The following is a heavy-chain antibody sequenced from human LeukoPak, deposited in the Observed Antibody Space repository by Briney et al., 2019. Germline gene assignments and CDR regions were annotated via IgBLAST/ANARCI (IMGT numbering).Heavy chain of an antibody. J-gene: IGHJ4*02. CDR2: IYYGGST. CDR3: ARQVPTGQLKCFDY. V-gene: IGHV4-59*08. CDR1: GGSINSYY. Sequence: ASETLSLTCTVSGGSINSYYWSWLRQPPGKGLEWIGYIYYGGSTNYNPSLKSRVTMSVDTSKNQFSLKLRSVTAADTAVYYCARQVPTGQLKCFDYWGQGTQVTVSP. D-gene: IGHD1-1*01.